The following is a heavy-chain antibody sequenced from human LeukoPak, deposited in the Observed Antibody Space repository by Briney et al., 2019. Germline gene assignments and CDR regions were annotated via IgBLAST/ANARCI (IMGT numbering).Heavy chain of an antibody. J-gene: IGHJ6*02. CDR3: ARDGIVLMVYAIPYYYGMDV. D-gene: IGHD2-8*01. Sequence: GGSLRLSCAASGFTFSSYAMHWVRKAPGKGLEWVAVISYDGSNKYYADSVKGRFTISRDNSKNTLYLQMNSLRAEDTAVYYCARDGIVLMVYAIPYYYGMDVWGQGTTVTVSS. CDR2: ISYDGSNK. CDR1: GFTFSSYA. V-gene: IGHV3-30*04.